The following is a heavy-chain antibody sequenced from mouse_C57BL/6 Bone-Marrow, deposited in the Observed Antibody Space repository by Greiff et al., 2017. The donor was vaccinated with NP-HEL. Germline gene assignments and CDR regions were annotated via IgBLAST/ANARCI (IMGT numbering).Heavy chain of an antibody. V-gene: IGHV5-6*01. CDR1: GFTFSSYG. Sequence: DVQLQESGGDLVKPGGSLKLSCAASGFTFSSYGMSWVRQTPDKRLEWVATISSGGSYTYYPDSVKGRFTISRDNAKNTLYLQMSSLKSEDTAMYYCARQGIYYYGFYAMDYWGQGTSVTVSS. J-gene: IGHJ4*01. D-gene: IGHD1-1*01. CDR2: ISSGGSYT. CDR3: ARQGIYYYGFYAMDY.